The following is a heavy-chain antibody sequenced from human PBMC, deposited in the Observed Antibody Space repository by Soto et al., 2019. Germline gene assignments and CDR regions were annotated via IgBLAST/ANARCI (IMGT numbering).Heavy chain of an antibody. CDR2: IWSDGSNK. V-gene: IGHV3-33*01. Sequence: QVQLVESGGGVVQPGRSLRLSCAASGFTFSSYGMHWVRQAPGKGLEWVAVIWSDGSNKYYADSVKGRFTISRDNSKNTLYLQMNSLRAEDTAVYYCARAPIRTPGRPRALYWGQGTLVTVSS. CDR1: GFTFSSYG. CDR3: ARAPIRTPGRPRALY. J-gene: IGHJ4*02.